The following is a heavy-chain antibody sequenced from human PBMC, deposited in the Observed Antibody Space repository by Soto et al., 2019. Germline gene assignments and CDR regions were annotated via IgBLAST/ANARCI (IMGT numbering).Heavy chain of an antibody. Sequence: EASVKVSCKASGGTFSSYAISWVRQAPGQGLEWMGGIIPIFGTANYAQKFQGRVTITADESTSTAYMELSSLRSEDTAVYYCARAIFGVVTTWYFDYWGQGTLVTVSS. CDR3: ARAIFGVVTTWYFDY. J-gene: IGHJ4*02. CDR1: GGTFSSYA. D-gene: IGHD3-3*01. CDR2: IIPIFGTA. V-gene: IGHV1-69*13.